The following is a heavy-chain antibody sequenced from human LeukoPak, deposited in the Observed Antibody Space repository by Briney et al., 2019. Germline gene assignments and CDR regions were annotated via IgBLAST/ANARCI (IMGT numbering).Heavy chain of an antibody. Sequence: RESLKISCEGSGXSFTSYWIGWVRQMPGKGLEWMGIIYPADSDTRYSPSFQGQVTISADKSISTAYLQWSSLKASDTAMYYCARRGPYCGGDLCWFDPWGQGTLVTVSS. D-gene: IGHD2-21*02. V-gene: IGHV5-51*01. CDR1: GXSFTSYW. CDR3: ARRGPYCGGDLCWFDP. J-gene: IGHJ5*02. CDR2: IYPADSDT.